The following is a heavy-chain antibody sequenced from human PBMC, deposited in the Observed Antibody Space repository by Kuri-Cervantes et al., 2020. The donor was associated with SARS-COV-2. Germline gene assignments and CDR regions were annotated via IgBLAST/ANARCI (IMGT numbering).Heavy chain of an antibody. CDR2: IYYSGST. J-gene: IGHJ4*02. CDR3: ARHQMGSITIFGVVTQNYYFDY. Sequence: SQTLSLTCAVSDGSFNIFYWSWIRQPPGKGLEWIGSIYYSGSTYYNPSLKSRVTISVDTSKNQFSLKLSSVTAADTAVYYCARHQMGSITIFGVVTQNYYFDYWGQGTLVTVSS. V-gene: IGHV4-39*01. CDR1: DGSFNIFY. D-gene: IGHD3-3*01.